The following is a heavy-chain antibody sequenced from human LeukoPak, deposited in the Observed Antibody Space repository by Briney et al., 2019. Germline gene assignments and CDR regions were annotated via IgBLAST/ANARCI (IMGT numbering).Heavy chain of an antibody. Sequence: RGSLRLSCAASGFTFSSCSMNWVRQAPGKGLEWVSYITSSGTTIFYADSVKGLFTISRDNAKNSLYLQMNSLRVEDTAGYCCTRGGWDYWGQGTLVTVSS. V-gene: IGHV3-48*01. CDR1: GFTFSSCS. CDR3: TRGGWDY. J-gene: IGHJ4*02. CDR2: ITSSGTTI.